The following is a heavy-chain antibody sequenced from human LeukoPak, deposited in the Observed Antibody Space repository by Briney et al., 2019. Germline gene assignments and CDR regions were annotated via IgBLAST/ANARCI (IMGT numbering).Heavy chain of an antibody. J-gene: IGHJ3*02. Sequence: GGSLRLSCVASGFTFSTCPMHWVRQTPGKGLEYVASINSNGVKTYYVDSVKGRVTISRDNSKDTVFLQMDSLRAEDTAVYYCAREIAAGSGFAFDIWGQGTMVTVSS. CDR2: INSNGVKT. CDR3: AREIAAGSGFAFDI. D-gene: IGHD6-13*01. CDR1: GFTFSTCP. V-gene: IGHV3-64*02.